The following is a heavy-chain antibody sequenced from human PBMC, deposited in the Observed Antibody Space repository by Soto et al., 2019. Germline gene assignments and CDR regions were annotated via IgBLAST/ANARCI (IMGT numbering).Heavy chain of an antibody. V-gene: IGHV1-18*04. CDR3: ARSPMGTEPVDX. CDR2: ISIYNGNT. CDR1: GYPFSSHG. Sequence: ASVKVSCKASGYPFSSHGFTWVRQAPGQGLEWMGFISIYNGNTHYAQKFQRRLTLTTDESTSTAYLELTSLTSDDTAVYYCARSPMGTEPVDXWGQGTLVTVSX. J-gene: IGHJ5*02. D-gene: IGHD3-10*01.